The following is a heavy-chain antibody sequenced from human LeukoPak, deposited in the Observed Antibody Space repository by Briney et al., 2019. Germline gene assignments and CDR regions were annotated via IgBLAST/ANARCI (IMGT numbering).Heavy chain of an antibody. V-gene: IGHV3-7*01. D-gene: IGHD3-10*01. Sequence: GGSLRLSCAASGLAFDSHWMSWVRQAPGKGLEWLANIKEDGTTRYYVDSVKDRFTISRDNIKNSMYLQMNSLRAEDTAVYYCVRGRALVRGAIAAFDVWGQGTKVTVSS. CDR2: IKEDGTTR. CDR3: VRGRALVRGAIAAFDV. CDR1: GLAFDSHW. J-gene: IGHJ3*01.